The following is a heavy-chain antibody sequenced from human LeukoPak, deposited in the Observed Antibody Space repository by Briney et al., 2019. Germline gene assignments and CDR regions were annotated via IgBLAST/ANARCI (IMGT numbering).Heavy chain of an antibody. CDR2: IYTSGSI. CDR3: AREEYDILTGIMADAFDI. V-gene: IGHV4-61*09. D-gene: IGHD3-9*01. Sequence: NPSQTLSLTCTVSGGSISSGSYYWSWIRQPAGKGLEWIGHIYTSGSINYNPSLKSRVNISVDTSKNQFSLKLNSVTAADTAVYYCAREEYDILTGIMADAFDIWGQGTMVTVSS. CDR1: GGSISSGSYY. J-gene: IGHJ3*02.